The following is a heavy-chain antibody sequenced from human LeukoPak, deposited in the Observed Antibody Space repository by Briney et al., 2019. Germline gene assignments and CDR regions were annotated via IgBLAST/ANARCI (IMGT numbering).Heavy chain of an antibody. CDR2: IYYSGST. J-gene: IGHJ4*02. CDR1: GGSMSPYH. D-gene: IGHD5/OR15-5a*01. CDR3: ARAVSRRFDY. V-gene: IGHV4-59*08. Sequence: SETQSLTCTVSGGSMSPYHWGWIRQPPVKGLEWTGYIYYSGSTNYNPSLNSRVTISVDTSKNQFSLRLSSVTAADTAIYYCARAVSRRFDYWGQGTLVTVSS.